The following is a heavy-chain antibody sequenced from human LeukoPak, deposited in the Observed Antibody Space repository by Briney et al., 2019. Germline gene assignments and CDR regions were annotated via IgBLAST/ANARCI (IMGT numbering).Heavy chain of an antibody. D-gene: IGHD6-6*01. CDR2: FIPIFGTA. J-gene: IGHJ3*02. Sequence: SVKVSCKASGGTFSSYTVSWVRQAPGQGLEWMGGFIPIFGTANYAQKFQGRVTITTDESTSTAYMELSSLRSEDTAVYYCARDRSFSSPDAFDIWGQGTMVTVSS. CDR1: GGTFSSYT. CDR3: ARDRSFSSPDAFDI. V-gene: IGHV1-69*05.